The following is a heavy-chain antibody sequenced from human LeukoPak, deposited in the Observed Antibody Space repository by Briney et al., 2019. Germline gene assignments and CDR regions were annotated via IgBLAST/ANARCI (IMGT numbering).Heavy chain of an antibody. CDR3: ARGVLTTVSYYMDV. Sequence: SETLFLTCTVSGRSVSSHQWSWIRQPPGKGLEWIGYIYYSGSTNYNPSLKSRFTISIDTSNNRFSLMLSSVTAADTAVYYCARGVLTTVSYYMDVWGKGTTVTVSS. D-gene: IGHD4-11*01. CDR1: GRSVSSHQ. V-gene: IGHV4-59*02. CDR2: IYYSGST. J-gene: IGHJ6*03.